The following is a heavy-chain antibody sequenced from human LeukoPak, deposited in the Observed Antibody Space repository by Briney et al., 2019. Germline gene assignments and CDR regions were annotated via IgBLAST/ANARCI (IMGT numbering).Heavy chain of an antibody. V-gene: IGHV3-66*01. CDR2: IYSGGST. CDR1: GFTVSSNY. J-gene: IGHJ3*02. D-gene: IGHD1-26*01. Sequence: GGSLRLSCGASGFTVSSNYMSWVRQAPGKGLEWVSVIYSGGSTYYADSVKGRFTISRDNSKNTLYLQMNSLRAEDTAVYYCASGVGATEINAFDIWGQGTMVTVSS. CDR3: ASGVGATEINAFDI.